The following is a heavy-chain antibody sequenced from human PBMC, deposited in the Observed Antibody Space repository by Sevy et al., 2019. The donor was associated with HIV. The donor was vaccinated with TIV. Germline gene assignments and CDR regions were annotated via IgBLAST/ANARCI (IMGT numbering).Heavy chain of an antibody. D-gene: IGHD2-15*01. CDR2: IYYSGST. CDR1: GGSISSGGYY. Sequence: SEILSLTCTVSGGSISSGGYYWSWVRQHPGKGLEWIGYIYYSGSTYYTPSLKSRVTISVDTSKHQFSLKLSSVTAADTAVYYCARGGGPTAAYYYYMDVWGKGTTVTVSS. V-gene: IGHV4-31*03. J-gene: IGHJ6*03. CDR3: ARGGGPTAAYYYYMDV.